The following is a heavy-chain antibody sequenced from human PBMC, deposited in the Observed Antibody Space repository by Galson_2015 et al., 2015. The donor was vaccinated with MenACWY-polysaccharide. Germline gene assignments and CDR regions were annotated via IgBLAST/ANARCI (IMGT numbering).Heavy chain of an antibody. V-gene: IGHV4-34*01. D-gene: IGHD1-26*01. J-gene: IGHJ4*02. CDR1: GGSFSGYY. CDR2: INQSGIA. CDR3: ARVEKYSGSFYILY. Sequence: SETLSLTCGVSGGSFSGYYWGWIRQSPGKGLEWIGEINQSGIANYNPSLKSRATISIETSKNQVSLKVTSLTAADTAVYYCARVEKYSGSFYILYWGQGTLVTASS.